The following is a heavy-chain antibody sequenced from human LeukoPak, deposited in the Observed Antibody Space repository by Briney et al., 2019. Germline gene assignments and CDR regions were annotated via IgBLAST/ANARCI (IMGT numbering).Heavy chain of an antibody. V-gene: IGHV1-69*01. D-gene: IGHD6-19*01. J-gene: IGHJ4*02. CDR3: ARSTVAVAPYFDY. CDR1: GGTFSSYA. Sequence: WVKVSCKASGGTFSSYAISWVRPAPGQGLEWMGGIIPIFGTANYAQKFQGRVTITADESTSTAYMELSSLRSEDTAVYYCARSTVAVAPYFDYWGQGTLVTVSS. CDR2: IIPIFGTA.